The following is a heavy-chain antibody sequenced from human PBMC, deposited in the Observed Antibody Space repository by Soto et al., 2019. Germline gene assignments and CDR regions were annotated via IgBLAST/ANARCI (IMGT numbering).Heavy chain of an antibody. J-gene: IGHJ4*02. V-gene: IGHV3-9*01. CDR3: AKGSIAVAGKEDY. CDR2: ISWNSGSI. CDR1: GFTFDDYA. D-gene: IGHD6-19*01. Sequence: EVQLVESGGGLVQPGRSLRLSFAASGFTFDDYAMHWVRQAPGKGLERVSGISWNSGSIGYADSVKGRFTISRDNAKNSLYLQMNSLRAEDTALYYCAKGSIAVAGKEDYWGQGTLVTVSS.